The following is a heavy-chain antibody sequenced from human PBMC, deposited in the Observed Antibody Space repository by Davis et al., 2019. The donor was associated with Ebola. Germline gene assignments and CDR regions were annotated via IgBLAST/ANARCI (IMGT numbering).Heavy chain of an antibody. CDR1: GFTFSSYS. CDR2: ISYDGSNK. J-gene: IGHJ3*02. CDR3: ARGGGYYDSSGYYYNAFDI. D-gene: IGHD3-22*01. V-gene: IGHV3-30*03. Sequence: PGGSLRLSCAASGFTFSSYSMNCVRQAPGKGLEWVAVISYDGSNKYYADSVKGRFTISRDNSKNTLYLQMNSLRAEDTAVYYCARGGGYYDSSGYYYNAFDIWGQGTMVTVSS.